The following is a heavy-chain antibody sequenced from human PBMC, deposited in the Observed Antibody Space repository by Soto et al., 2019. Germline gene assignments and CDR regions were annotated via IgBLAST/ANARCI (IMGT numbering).Heavy chain of an antibody. Sequence: VQLVESGGAVVQPGGSLRLSCAASGFTFHNYIMHWVRQTPGKGLEWVSLITWDGDVSYYADSVKGRFTISRDNSEASLHLQMNSLRPEDTAFYFCATKIVDYFDYWGQGTLVTVSS. J-gene: IGHJ4*02. CDR1: GFTFHNYI. V-gene: IGHV3-43*01. CDR3: ATKIVDYFDY. D-gene: IGHD3-16*02. CDR2: ITWDGDVS.